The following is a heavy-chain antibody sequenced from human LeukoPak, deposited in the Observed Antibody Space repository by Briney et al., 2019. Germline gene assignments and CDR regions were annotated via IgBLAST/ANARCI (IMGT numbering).Heavy chain of an antibody. CDR2: IKQDGSEK. D-gene: IGHD6-6*01. J-gene: IGHJ4*02. CDR1: GFTFSSYW. V-gene: IGHV3-7*01. CDR3: ARDWEYSSSSAFDY. Sequence: GGSLRLSCAASGFTFSSYWMSWVRQAPGKGLEWVANIKQDGSEKYYVDSVKGRFTISRDNAKNSLYLQMNSLRAEDTAVYYCARDWEYSSSSAFDYWGQGTLVTVSS.